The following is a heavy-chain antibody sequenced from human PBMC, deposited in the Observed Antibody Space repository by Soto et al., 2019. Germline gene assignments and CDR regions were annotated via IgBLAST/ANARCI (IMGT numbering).Heavy chain of an antibody. Sequence: XXTLSLPCSVSGDSISRYYWGWIRQPPGKGLEWIGYIYYSGSTNYNPSFKSRVTISVDTPKNQFSLKMTSVTAADTAVYYCARGVATIGPWGQGTLVTVSS. J-gene: IGHJ5*02. V-gene: IGHV4-59*01. CDR2: IYYSGST. D-gene: IGHD5-12*01. CDR1: GDSISRYY. CDR3: ARGVATIGP.